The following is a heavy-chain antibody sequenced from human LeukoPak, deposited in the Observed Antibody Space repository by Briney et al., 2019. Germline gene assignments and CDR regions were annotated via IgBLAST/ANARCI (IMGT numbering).Heavy chain of an antibody. J-gene: IGHJ4*02. CDR2: INHSGST. Sequence: PSETLSLTCAVYGGSFSGYYWSWIRQPPGKGLEWIGEINHSGSTNYNPSLKSRVTISVDTSKNQFSLKLSSVTAADTAVYYCARVNSYDFWSGYYTFDYWGQGTLVTVSS. CDR1: GGSFSGYY. CDR3: ARVNSYDFWSGYYTFDY. V-gene: IGHV4-34*01. D-gene: IGHD3-3*01.